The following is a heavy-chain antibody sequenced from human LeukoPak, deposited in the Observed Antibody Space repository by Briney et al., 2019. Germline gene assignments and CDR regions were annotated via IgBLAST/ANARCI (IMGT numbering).Heavy chain of an antibody. CDR2: IYYSGST. CDR3: ARLLSGGFDY. Sequence: SETLSLTXTVSGGSISSSSYYWGWIRQPPGKGLEWIGSIYYSGSTYYNPSLKSRVTISVDTSKNQFSLKLSSVTAADTAVYYCARLLSGGFDYWGQGTLVTVSS. V-gene: IGHV4-39*01. J-gene: IGHJ4*02. CDR1: GGSISSSSYY.